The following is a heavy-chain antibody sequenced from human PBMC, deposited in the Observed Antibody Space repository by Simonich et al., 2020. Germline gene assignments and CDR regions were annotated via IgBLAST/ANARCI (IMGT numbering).Heavy chain of an antibody. D-gene: IGHD7-27*01. CDR3: ARGPRWTGDDAFDI. CDR2: FNPNSGGP. CDR1: GYTFTGYY. V-gene: IGHV1-2*02. J-gene: IGHJ3*02. Sequence: QVQLVQSGAEVKKPGASVKVSCKASGYTFTGYYMHWVRQAPGQGLEWMGGFNPNSGGPNTEQNVQGRVTMTRDTSISTAYMELSRLRSDDTAVYYCARGPRWTGDDAFDIWGQGTMVTVSS.